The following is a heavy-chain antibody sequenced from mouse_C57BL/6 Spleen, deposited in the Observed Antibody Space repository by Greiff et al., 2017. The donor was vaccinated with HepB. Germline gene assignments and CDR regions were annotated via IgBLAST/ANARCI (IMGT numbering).Heavy chain of an antibody. D-gene: IGHD2-3*01. J-gene: IGHJ2*01. V-gene: IGHV1-76*01. CDR3: ARSVGWLLRYYFDY. Sequence: VQLVESGAELVRPGASVKLSCKASGYTFTDYYINWVKQRPGQGLEWIARIYPGSGNTYYNEKFKGKATLTAEKSSSTAYMQLSSLTSEDSAVYFCARSVGWLLRYYFDYWGQGTTLTVSS. CDR1: GYTFTDYY. CDR2: IYPGSGNT.